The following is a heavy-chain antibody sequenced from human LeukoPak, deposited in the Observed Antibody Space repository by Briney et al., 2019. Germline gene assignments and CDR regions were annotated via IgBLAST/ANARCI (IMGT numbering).Heavy chain of an antibody. CDR1: GFTFSSYA. CDR3: ARDQDGVYYYDSSGYYDY. V-gene: IGHV3-7*01. D-gene: IGHD3-22*01. J-gene: IGHJ4*02. CDR2: IKQDGSEK. Sequence: GGSLRLSCAGSGFTFSSYAMSWVRQAPGKGLEWVANIKQDGSEKYHVDSVKGRFTISRDNAKNSLYLQMNSLRAEDTAVYYCARDQDGVYYYDSSGYYDYWGQGTLVTVSS.